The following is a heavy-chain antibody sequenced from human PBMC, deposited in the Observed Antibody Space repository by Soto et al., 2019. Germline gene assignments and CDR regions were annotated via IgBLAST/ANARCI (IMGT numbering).Heavy chain of an antibody. V-gene: IGHV3-30*09. CDR1: GFIFNNYA. D-gene: IGHD3-9*01. J-gene: IGHJ3*02. CDR3: ASTYYDILTTYRSAFDI. CDR2: ISYDGSNK. Sequence: GGSLRLSCAASGFIFNNYAMHWVRQAPGKGLEWVTVISYDGSNKYYAESVKGRFAISRDNSRNTLYLQINSLRAEDTAAYYCASTYYDILTTYRSAFDIWGQGTMVTVSS.